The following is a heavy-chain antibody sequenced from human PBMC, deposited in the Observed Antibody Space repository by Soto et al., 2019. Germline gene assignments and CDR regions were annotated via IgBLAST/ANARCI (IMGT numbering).Heavy chain of an antibody. CDR1: GYSFTSYW. CDR3: ARVPPYCTNGVCYKGRNDAFDI. Sequence: GESLKISCKGSGYSFTSYWIGWVRQMPGKGLEWMGIIYPGDSDTRYSPSFQGQVTISADKSISTAYLQWSSLKASDTAMYYCARVPPYCTNGVCYKGRNDAFDIWGQGTIVTVSS. D-gene: IGHD2-8*01. J-gene: IGHJ3*02. CDR2: IYPGDSDT. V-gene: IGHV5-51*01.